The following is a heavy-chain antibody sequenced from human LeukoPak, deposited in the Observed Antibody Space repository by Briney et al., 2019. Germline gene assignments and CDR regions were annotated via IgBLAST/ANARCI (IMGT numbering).Heavy chain of an antibody. V-gene: IGHV5-51*01. CDR2: IYPGDSDT. D-gene: IGHD6-19*01. CDR3: ARGLEQWLVHDYFDY. Sequence: GESLKISCKGSGYSFTSYWIGWVRQMPGKGLEWMGIIYPGDSDTRCSPSFQGQVTISADKSISTAYLQWSSLKASDTAMYYCARGLEQWLVHDYFDYWGQGTLVTVSS. CDR1: GYSFTSYW. J-gene: IGHJ4*02.